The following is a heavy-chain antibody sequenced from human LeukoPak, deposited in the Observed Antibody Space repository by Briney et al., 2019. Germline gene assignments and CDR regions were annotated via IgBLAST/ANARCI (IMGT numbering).Heavy chain of an antibody. Sequence: GGSLRLSCAASGFTLSTFGNHWVRQAPGKGLEWVSGISGSGGGTYYADSVKGRFTVSRDNSKNTLYVQMNSLRVEDTAVYYCAKFPHSSSWYWVIWGQGTMATVSS. CDR2: ISGSGGGT. V-gene: IGHV3-23*01. CDR3: AKFPHSSSWYWVI. D-gene: IGHD6-13*01. CDR1: GFTLSTFG. J-gene: IGHJ3*02.